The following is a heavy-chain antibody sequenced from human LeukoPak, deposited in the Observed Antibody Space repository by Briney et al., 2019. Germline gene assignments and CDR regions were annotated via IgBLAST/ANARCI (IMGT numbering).Heavy chain of an antibody. Sequence: PSETLSLTCSVSGGSINTYYWTWFRQPPGKGLQWIGLIYNRGGSTNYNPYNPSLRGRVTISADTSNNQFSLKLTSVTAADTAIYYCARMAGTVAAGMSFDSWGQGTLVTVSS. CDR2: IYNRGGST. CDR3: ARMAGTVAAGMSFDS. CDR1: GGSINTYY. D-gene: IGHD6-13*01. V-gene: IGHV4-59*01. J-gene: IGHJ4*02.